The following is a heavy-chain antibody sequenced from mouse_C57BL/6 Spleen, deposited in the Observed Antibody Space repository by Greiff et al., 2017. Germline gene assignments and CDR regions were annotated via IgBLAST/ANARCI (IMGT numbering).Heavy chain of an antibody. D-gene: IGHD1-1*01. V-gene: IGHV1-22*01. Sequence: EVQLQQSGPELVKPGASVKMSCKASGYTFTDYNMHWVKQSHGKSLEWIGYINPNNGGTSYNQTFKGKATLTVNKSSSTAYMELRSLTSEDSAVYYCAGGDYYGSSSWYVDVWGTGTTVTVSS. J-gene: IGHJ1*03. CDR1: GYTFTDYN. CDR3: AGGDYYGSSSWYVDV. CDR2: INPNNGGT.